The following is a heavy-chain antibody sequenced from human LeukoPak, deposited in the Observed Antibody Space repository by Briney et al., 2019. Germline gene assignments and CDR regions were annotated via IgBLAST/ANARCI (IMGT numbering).Heavy chain of an antibody. CDR2: IIASFGTA. D-gene: IGHD2-2*01. V-gene: IGHV1-69*13. CDR1: VGTLSRYA. Sequence: ASVKVSCKACVGTLSRYAISCVRQGPGQGLEWMGGIIASFGTANYAQKLQGRVTISAGESSGTAYMELSSLRSEDTAVYYCARVVTPRYCSSTSCYWKGWFDPWGQGTLVTVSS. CDR3: ARVVTPRYCSSTSCYWKGWFDP. J-gene: IGHJ5*02.